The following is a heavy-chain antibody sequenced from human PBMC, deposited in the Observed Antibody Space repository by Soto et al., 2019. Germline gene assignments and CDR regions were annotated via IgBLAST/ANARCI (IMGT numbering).Heavy chain of an antibody. V-gene: IGHV1-2*02. CDR2: INPSGGAT. CDR1: GYTLSGYD. CDR3: TVTGVSEVDY. D-gene: IGHD6-19*01. Sequence: SVKVSCKASGYTLSGYDINWVRQAPGQGPESMGWINPSGGATSYAQKFQGRVTMTSDTSISTAYMELSRLRSDDTAVYFCTVTGVSEVDYWGQGTLVT. J-gene: IGHJ4*02.